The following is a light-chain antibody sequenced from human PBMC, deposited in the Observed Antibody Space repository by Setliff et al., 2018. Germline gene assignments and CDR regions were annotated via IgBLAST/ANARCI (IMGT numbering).Light chain of an antibody. CDR1: SGSVFTTYY. Sequence: QTVVTQEPSFSVSPGGTVTLSGGLTSGSVFTTYYPSWYQKIPGQAPRTLIYNTNSRSSGVPDRFSGSILGNKAALTTTGAQADDESDYYCMLYIGSGIAVFGGGTKVTVL. CDR2: NTN. J-gene: IGLJ3*02. V-gene: IGLV8-61*01. CDR3: MLYIGSGIAV.